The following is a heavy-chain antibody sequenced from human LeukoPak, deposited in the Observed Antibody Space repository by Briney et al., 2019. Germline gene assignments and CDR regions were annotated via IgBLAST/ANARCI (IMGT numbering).Heavy chain of an antibody. CDR3: AREATVTLLDY. V-gene: IGHV3-66*01. J-gene: IGHJ4*02. CDR1: GFTVSSNY. CDR2: IYSGGST. Sequence: GGSLRLSCAASGFTVSSNYRSWVRQAPGKGLEWVSVIYSGGSTYYADSVKGRFTISRDNSKNTLYLQMNSLRAEDTAVYYCAREATVTLLDYWGQGTLVTVSS. D-gene: IGHD4-11*01.